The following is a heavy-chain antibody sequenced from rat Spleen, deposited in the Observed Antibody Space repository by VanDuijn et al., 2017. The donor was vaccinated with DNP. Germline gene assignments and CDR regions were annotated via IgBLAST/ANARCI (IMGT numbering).Heavy chain of an antibody. CDR1: GFTFSDYN. V-gene: IGHV5S11*01. D-gene: IGHD5-1*01. Sequence: EVQLVESGGGLVQPGRSLKLSCAASGFTFSDYNMAWVRQAPTTGLEWVASISTGGGNTYYRDSVKGRFTISRDNAKSTLFLQMGSLRSEETATYYCARVQLGYYGMDAWGQGTSVTVSS. CDR3: ARVQLGYYGMDA. J-gene: IGHJ4*01. CDR2: ISTGGGNT.